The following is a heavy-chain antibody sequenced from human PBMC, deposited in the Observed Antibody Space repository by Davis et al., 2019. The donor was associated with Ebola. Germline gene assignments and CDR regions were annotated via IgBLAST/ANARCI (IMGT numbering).Heavy chain of an antibody. CDR3: AYGDFAIDYFDN. D-gene: IGHD4-17*01. V-gene: IGHV4-59*04. CDR2: IYYSGST. CDR1: GGSISNYY. J-gene: IGHJ4*02. Sequence: MPSETLSLTCTVSGGSISNYYWSWIRQPPGKGLEWIGYIYYSGSTDYNPSLKSRVTMSVDTSKNQISLNLRSVTAADTALYYCAYGDFAIDYFDNWGQGILVTVSS.